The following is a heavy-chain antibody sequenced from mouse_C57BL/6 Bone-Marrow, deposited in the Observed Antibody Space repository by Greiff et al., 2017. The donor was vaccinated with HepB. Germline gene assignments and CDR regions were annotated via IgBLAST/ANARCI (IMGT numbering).Heavy chain of an antibody. J-gene: IGHJ3*01. CDR3: ARATYYSNDGFAY. CDR1: GYTFTNYW. Sequence: QVQLQQSGAELVRPGTSVKMSCKASGYTFTNYWIGWAKQRPGHGLEWIGDIYPGGGYTNYNEKFKGKATLTADKSSSTAYMQFSSLTSEDSAIYYCARATYYSNDGFAYWGQGTLVTVSA. V-gene: IGHV1-63*01. D-gene: IGHD2-5*01. CDR2: IYPGGGYT.